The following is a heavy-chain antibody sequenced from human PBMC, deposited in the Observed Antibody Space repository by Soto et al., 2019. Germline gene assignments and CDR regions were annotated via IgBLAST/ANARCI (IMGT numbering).Heavy chain of an antibody. CDR3: ARDKFGNNWSFDP. V-gene: IGHV4-38-2*02. Sequence: SETLSLTCAVSGYSISSGYYWGWLRQPPGKGLEWIGSIYHGGSTYYNPSLNSRVTLSIDMTNNHVSLILNSVTAADTAVYYCARDKFGNNWSFDPWGQGTLVTVSS. J-gene: IGHJ5*02. D-gene: IGHD1-20*01. CDR2: IYHGGST. CDR1: GYSISSGYY.